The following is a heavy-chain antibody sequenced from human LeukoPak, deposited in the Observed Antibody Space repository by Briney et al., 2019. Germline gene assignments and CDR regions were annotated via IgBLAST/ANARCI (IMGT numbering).Heavy chain of an antibody. CDR2: INPNSGGT. CDR1: GYTFTGYY. D-gene: IGHD2-2*01. CDR3: AREYCSSTSGYADCDY. V-gene: IGHV1-2*02. J-gene: IGHJ4*02. Sequence: GASVKVSCKASGYTFTGYYMHWVRQAPGQGLEWMGWINPNSGGTNYAQKFQGRVTMTRDTSISTAYMELSRLRSDDTAVYYCAREYCSSTSGYADCDYWGQGTLVTVSS.